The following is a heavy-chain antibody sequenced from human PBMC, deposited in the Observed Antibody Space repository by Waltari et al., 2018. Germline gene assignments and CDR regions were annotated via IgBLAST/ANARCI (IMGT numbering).Heavy chain of an antibody. V-gene: IGHV4-34*01. J-gene: IGHJ4*02. CDR3: GAIRFDY. CDR1: GGSFSGYY. CDR2: INHSGST. Sequence: QVQLQQWGAGLLKPSETLSLTCAVYGGSFSGYYWSWIRQPPGKGLEWLGEINHSGSTNYHPSLKSRVTISVDTSKNQFSLKLSSVTAADTAVYYCGAIRFDYWGQGTLVTVSS. D-gene: IGHD3-10*01.